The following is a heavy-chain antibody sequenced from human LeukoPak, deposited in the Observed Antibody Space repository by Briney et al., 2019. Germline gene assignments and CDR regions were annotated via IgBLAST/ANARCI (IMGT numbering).Heavy chain of an antibody. J-gene: IGHJ5*02. CDR2: ISAYNGNT. Sequence: AASVKVSCKASGYTFTSYGISWVRQAPGQGLEWMGWISAYNGNTNYAQKFQGRVTMTRNTSISTAYMELSSLRSEDTAVYYCARGHLMVRGVIIRGYWFDPWGQGTLVTVSS. V-gene: IGHV1-18*01. CDR1: GYTFTSYG. CDR3: ARGHLMVRGVIIRGYWFDP. D-gene: IGHD3-10*01.